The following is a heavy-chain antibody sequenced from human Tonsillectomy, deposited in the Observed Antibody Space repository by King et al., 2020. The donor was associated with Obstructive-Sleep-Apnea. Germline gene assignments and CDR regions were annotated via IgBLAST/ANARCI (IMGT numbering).Heavy chain of an antibody. Sequence: LQLQESGPGLVKPSETLSLTCTVSGGSISSSSYYWGWIRQPPGKGLEWIGTIYYSGSTYYNPSLKSRVTISVDTSKNQFSLKLSSVTAADTAVYYCAGGSRYYYDGSGYYYFDYWGQGTLVTVSS. CDR3: AGGSRYYYDGSGYYYFDY. CDR1: GGSISSSSYY. CDR2: IYYSGST. J-gene: IGHJ4*02. V-gene: IGHV4-39*07. D-gene: IGHD3-22*01.